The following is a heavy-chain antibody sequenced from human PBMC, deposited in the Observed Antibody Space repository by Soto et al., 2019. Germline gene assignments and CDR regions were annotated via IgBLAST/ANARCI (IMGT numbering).Heavy chain of an antibody. V-gene: IGHV4-59*01. J-gene: IGHJ6*03. CDR3: ARGIAAAGTFIVADYYYYYYMDV. D-gene: IGHD6-13*01. CDR1: GGSISRDY. CDR2: IYYSGST. Sequence: ASETRSLTCTVSGGSISRDYWSWTRQPPGKELEWIGYIYYSGSTNYNPSLKSRVTISVDTSKNQFSLKLSSVTAADTAVYYCARGIAAAGTFIVADYYYYYYMDVWGKGTTVT.